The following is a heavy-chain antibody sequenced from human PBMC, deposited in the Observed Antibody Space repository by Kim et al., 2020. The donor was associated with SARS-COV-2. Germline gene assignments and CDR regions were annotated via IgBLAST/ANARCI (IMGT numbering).Heavy chain of an antibody. CDR3: AKDMERVLTTIDY. CDR2: ISWNSGSI. V-gene: IGHV3-9*01. D-gene: IGHD5-12*01. CDR1: GFTFDDYA. Sequence: GGSLRLSCAASGFTFDDYAMHWVRQAPGKGLEWVSGISWNSGSIGYADSVKGRFTISRDNAKDSLYLQMNSLRAEDTALYYCAKDMERVLTTIDYWGQGT. J-gene: IGHJ4*02.